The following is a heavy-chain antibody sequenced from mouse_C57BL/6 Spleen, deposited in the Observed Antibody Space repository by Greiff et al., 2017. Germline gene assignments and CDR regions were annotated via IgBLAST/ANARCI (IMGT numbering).Heavy chain of an antibody. V-gene: IGHV1-80*01. CDR2: IYPGDGDT. Sequence: QVQLQQSGAELVKPGASVKISCKASGYAFSSYWMNWVKQRPGKGLEWIGQIYPGDGDTNYNGKFKGKATLTADKSSSTAYMQLSSLTSEDSAVYFCARGAYYSNPYYYAMDYWGQGTSVTVSS. CDR1: GYAFSSYW. D-gene: IGHD2-5*01. CDR3: ARGAYYSNPYYYAMDY. J-gene: IGHJ4*01.